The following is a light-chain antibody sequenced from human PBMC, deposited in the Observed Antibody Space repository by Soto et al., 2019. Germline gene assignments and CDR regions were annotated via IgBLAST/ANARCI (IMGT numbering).Light chain of an antibody. CDR3: QQRSNWPPT. V-gene: IGKV3-11*01. CDR2: DAS. CDR1: QSVSSY. Sequence: EIVLTQSPATLSLSPGERVTLSCRASQSVSSYLAWYQQKPGLAPRLLIYDASNRATGIPARFSGSGSGTDFTLTISSLEPEDFAVYYCQQRSNWPPTFGQGTKVQIK. J-gene: IGKJ1*01.